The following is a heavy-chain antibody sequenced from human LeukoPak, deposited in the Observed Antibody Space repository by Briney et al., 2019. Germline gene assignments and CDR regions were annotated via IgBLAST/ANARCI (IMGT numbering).Heavy chain of an antibody. J-gene: IGHJ4*02. D-gene: IGHD3-9*01. CDR3: VKDLTVDILTGYFDY. CDR1: GFTFSSYW. Sequence: PGGSLRLSCAASGFTFSSYWMHWVRQAPGKGLVWVSRINSDGSVTSYADSVRGRFTISRDNAKNTLYLQMNSLRAEDTAVYYCVKDLTVDILTGYFDYWGQGTLVTVSS. V-gene: IGHV3-74*01. CDR2: INSDGSVT.